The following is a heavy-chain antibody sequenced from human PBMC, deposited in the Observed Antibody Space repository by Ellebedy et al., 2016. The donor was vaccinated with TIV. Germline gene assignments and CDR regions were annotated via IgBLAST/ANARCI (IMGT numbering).Heavy chain of an antibody. D-gene: IGHD4-17*01. J-gene: IGHJ3*02. CDR1: GASIDSGGYY. CDR3: ARDANDYGIDAFDI. V-gene: IGHV4-31*03. Sequence: SETLSLTCRVSGASIDSGGYYWNWIRHHPGKGLEWNGYIYYSGRTEYNPSLKSRVSMSVDPSKTQFSLRLTSVTAADTAVYFCARDANDYGIDAFDIWGHGTMVTVSA. CDR2: IYYSGRT.